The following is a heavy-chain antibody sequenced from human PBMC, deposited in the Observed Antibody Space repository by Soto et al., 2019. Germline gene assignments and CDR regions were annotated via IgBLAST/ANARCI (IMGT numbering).Heavy chain of an antibody. CDR3: ASQATGWYPDY. Sequence: QVQLRESGPGLVKPSQTLSLTCTVSGGSISSGGYYWSWIRQFPGKGLEWIGYISDSGNTYYNPSLKSRITISTDTSKSQFSLNLTSVTAADTAVYYCASQATGWYPDYWGQGTLVTVSS. CDR1: GGSISSGGYY. J-gene: IGHJ4*02. V-gene: IGHV4-31*03. D-gene: IGHD6-19*01. CDR2: ISDSGNT.